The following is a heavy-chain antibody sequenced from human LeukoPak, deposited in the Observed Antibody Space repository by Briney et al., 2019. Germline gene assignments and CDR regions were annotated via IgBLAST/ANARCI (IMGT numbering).Heavy chain of an antibody. V-gene: IGHV4-59*01. CDR1: GGSISSYY. D-gene: IGHD3-16*02. CDR3: ARQDGDYVWGSYRPYFDY. Sequence: SETLSLTCTVSGGSISSYYWSWIRQPPGKGLEWIGYIYYSGSTNYNPSLKSRVTISVDTSKNQFSLKLSSVTAADTAVYYCARQDGDYVWGSYRPYFDYWGQGTLVTVSS. J-gene: IGHJ4*02. CDR2: IYYSGST.